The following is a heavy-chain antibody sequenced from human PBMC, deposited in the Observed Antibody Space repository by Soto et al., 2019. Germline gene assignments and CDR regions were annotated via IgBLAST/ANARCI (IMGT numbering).Heavy chain of an antibody. CDR2: LIPIFGTA. J-gene: IGHJ6*02. D-gene: IGHD6-13*01. V-gene: IGHV1-69*01. Sequence: QVQLVQSGAEVKKPGSSVKVSCKAPGGTFSSSAISWVRQAPGQGLEWMGGLIPIFGTAKYAQTLQAVGTIPHYVTANYAHKFQGRVTITADESTSICYMERSSRVSLHTTVYYCEKSAGDNSSLENYYYYYYGMDVWGQGTTVTVSS. CDR3: EKSAGDNSSLENYYYYYYGMDV. CDR1: GGTFSSSA.